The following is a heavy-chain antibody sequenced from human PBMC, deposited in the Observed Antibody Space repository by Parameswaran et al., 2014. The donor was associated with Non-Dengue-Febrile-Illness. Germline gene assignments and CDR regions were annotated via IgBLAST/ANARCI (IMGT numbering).Heavy chain of an antibody. CDR3: ARGSHYYDSSGMGEYFQH. CDR1: GFTFSSYW. V-gene: IGHV3-7*01. D-gene: IGHD3-22*01. CDR2: IKQDGSEK. J-gene: IGHJ1*01. Sequence: GGSLRLSCAASGFTFSSYWMSWVRQAPGKGLEWVANIKQDGSEKYYVDSVKGRLTISRDNAKNSLYLQMNSLRAEDTAVYYCARGSHYYDSSGMGEYFQHWGQGTLVTVSS.